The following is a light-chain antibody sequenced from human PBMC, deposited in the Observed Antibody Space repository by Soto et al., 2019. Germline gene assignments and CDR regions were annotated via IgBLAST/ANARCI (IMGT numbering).Light chain of an antibody. CDR2: DVS. CDR3: VSYTGTGVM. CDR1: SSDVGSYNY. Sequence: QSALTQPASVSGSPGQSITISCTGTSSDVGSYNYVAWYQQHPGKAPKLMIYDVSDRPSGVSNRCSGSKSGNTASLTISGLQAEDEVYYYCVSYTGTGVMFGGGTKLTVL. J-gene: IGLJ3*02. V-gene: IGLV2-14*03.